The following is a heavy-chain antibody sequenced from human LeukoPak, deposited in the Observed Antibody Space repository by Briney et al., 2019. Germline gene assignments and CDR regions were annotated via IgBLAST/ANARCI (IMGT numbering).Heavy chain of an antibody. Sequence: GASVKVSCKASGGTFSSYAISWVRQAPGQGLEWMGGIIPIFGTANYAQKFQGRVTMTTDTSTSTAYMELRSLRSDDTAVYYCARVPDPQGSGFDPWGQGTLVTVSS. J-gene: IGHJ5*02. CDR2: IIPIFGTA. D-gene: IGHD3-10*01. CDR1: GGTFSSYA. V-gene: IGHV1-69*05. CDR3: ARVPDPQGSGFDP.